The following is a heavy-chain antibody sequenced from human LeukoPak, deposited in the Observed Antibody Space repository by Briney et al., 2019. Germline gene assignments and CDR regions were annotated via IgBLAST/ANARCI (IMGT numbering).Heavy chain of an antibody. J-gene: IGHJ4*02. CDR1: GYTFTGYY. CDR3: ARNPRVATVFDY. V-gene: IGHV1-2*02. Sequence: GASVKLSCKACGYTFTGYYMHWVRQAPGQGLEWMGWINPNSGGTNYAQKFQGRVTMTRDTSISTAYMELSRLRSDDTAVYYCARNPRVATVFDYWGRGTLVTVSS. D-gene: IGHD5-12*01. CDR2: INPNSGGT.